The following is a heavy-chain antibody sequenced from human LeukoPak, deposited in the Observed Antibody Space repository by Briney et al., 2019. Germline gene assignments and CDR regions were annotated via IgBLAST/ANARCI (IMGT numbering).Heavy chain of an antibody. J-gene: IGHJ5*02. CDR2: IYSSGST. V-gene: IGHV4-4*07. D-gene: IGHD6-19*01. CDR3: ARGGDGWYREINWFDP. Sequence: SETLSLTCTVSSGSISSSYWKWIRQPAGKGLEWIGRIYSSGSTNYNPSLKSRVSMSMDTSKNHFSLKLTSVTAADTAVYYCARGGDGWYREINWFDPWGQGTLVTVSS. CDR1: SGSISSSY.